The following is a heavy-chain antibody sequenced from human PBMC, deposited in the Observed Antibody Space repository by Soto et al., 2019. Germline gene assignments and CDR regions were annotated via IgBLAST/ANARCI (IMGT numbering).Heavy chain of an antibody. D-gene: IGHD2-2*01. CDR3: TRDEFIVVVPAAPVYYYYGMDV. V-gene: IGHV3-49*04. J-gene: IGHJ6*02. Sequence: SGGSRRLSCTAAGFTFGDYAMSWVRQDPGKGLEWAGFIRSKAYGGTTEYAASVKGRFTISRDDSKSIAYLQMNSLKTEDTTVYYCTRDEFIVVVPAAPVYYYYGMDVWGQGTTVTVAS. CDR2: IRSKAYGGTT. CDR1: GFTFGDYA.